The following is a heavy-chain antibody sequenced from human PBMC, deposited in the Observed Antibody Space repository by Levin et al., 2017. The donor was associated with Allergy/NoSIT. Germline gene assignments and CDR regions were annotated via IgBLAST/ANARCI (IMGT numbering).Heavy chain of an antibody. CDR2: INQDERER. J-gene: IGHJ3*02. D-gene: IGHD1-14*01. CDR3: AGHHSSTFDI. Sequence: ETLSLTCAASGFTFSDYWMTWVRQAPGKGLEWLANINQDERERYYVASVMARFTVSRDNAKNSLYLQMNSLRAEDTAVYFCAGHHSSTFDIWGQGTVVTVSS. CDR1: GFTFSDYW. V-gene: IGHV3-7*01.